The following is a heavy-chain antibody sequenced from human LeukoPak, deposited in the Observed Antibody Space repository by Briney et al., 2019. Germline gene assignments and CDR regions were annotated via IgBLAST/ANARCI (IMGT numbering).Heavy chain of an antibody. V-gene: IGHV3-30*18. J-gene: IGHJ6*02. Sequence: GGSLRLSCAASGFTFSSYGMHWVRQAPGKGLEWVAVISYDGSNKYYADSVKGRFTISRDNSKNTLYLQMNSLRAGDTAVYYCAKDHLSYGDEYYYYGMDVWGQGTTVTVSS. D-gene: IGHD4-17*01. CDR3: AKDHLSYGDEYYYYGMDV. CDR1: GFTFSSYG. CDR2: ISYDGSNK.